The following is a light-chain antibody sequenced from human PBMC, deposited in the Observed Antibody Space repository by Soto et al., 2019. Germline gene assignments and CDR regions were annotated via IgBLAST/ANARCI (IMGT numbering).Light chain of an antibody. CDR1: SSDVGSYSL. V-gene: IGLV2-23*02. J-gene: IGLJ2*01. CDR3: CSYAGSSTLV. CDR2: EVS. Sequence: QSALTQPASVSGSPGQSITISCTGTSSDVGSYSLVSWYQQHPGKAPKLMIYEVSKRPSGISDRFSASKSGSTASLTISGLQAEDEADYYCCSYAGSSTLVFGGGTKLTVL.